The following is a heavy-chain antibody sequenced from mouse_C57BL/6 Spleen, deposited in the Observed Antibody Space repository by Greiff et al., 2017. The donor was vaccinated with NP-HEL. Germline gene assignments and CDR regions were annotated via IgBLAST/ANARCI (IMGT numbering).Heavy chain of an antibody. D-gene: IGHD1-1*01. J-gene: IGHJ4*01. CDR3: ARGGYYGSSSLYAMDY. CDR2: ISSGGSYT. Sequence: EVQGVDSGGDLVKPGGSLKLSCAASGFTFSSYGLSWVRQTPDKRLEWVATISSGGSYTYYPDSVQGRFTISRDNAKNTLYLQMSSLKSEDTAMYYGARGGYYGSSSLYAMDYWGQGTSVTVSS. V-gene: IGHV5-6*01. CDR1: GFTFSSYG.